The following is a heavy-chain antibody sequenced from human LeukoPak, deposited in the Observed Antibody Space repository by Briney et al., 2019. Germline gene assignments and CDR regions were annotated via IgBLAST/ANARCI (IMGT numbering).Heavy chain of an antibody. J-gene: IGHJ4*02. CDR2: ISPSGDYT. D-gene: IGHD6-19*01. V-gene: IGHV1-46*04. CDR3: ARDSSGWGRAFDY. Sequence: GASVKVSCKASGYTFSSYYMHWVRQAPGQGLEWMGIISPSGDYTRYAQKLQGRVSMTLDTSTSTVYMELSSLRSEDTAVYYCARDSSGWGRAFDYWGQGTLVTVSS. CDR1: GYTFSSYY.